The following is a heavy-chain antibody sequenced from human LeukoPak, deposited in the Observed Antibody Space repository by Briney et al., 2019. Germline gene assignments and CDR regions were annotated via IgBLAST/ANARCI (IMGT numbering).Heavy chain of an antibody. CDR3: AKYNGFCSSGSCYYLDY. D-gene: IGHD2-15*01. J-gene: IGHJ4*02. Sequence: GGSLRLSCAASGFTFSTFAVGWVRRGPGKGLEWVSDSHGSGGATFYADSVKGRFTVSRDDSKSTLYLQMTSLRAEDTAVYYCAKYNGFCSSGSCYYLDYWGQGILVTVSS. V-gene: IGHV3-23*01. CDR2: SHGSGGAT. CDR1: GFTFSTFA.